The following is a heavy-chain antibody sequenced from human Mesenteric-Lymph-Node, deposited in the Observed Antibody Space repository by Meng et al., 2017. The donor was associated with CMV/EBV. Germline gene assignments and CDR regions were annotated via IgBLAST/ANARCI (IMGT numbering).Heavy chain of an antibody. Sequence: SETLSLTCTVSGGSISDTSYYWGWIRHLPGKGLEWIGCIYYSGSTHYNPSLESRLSISIDMSTSQFSLKLSSVTAADTAVYYCARASPLLSGAFDIWGQGTMVTVSS. CDR1: GGSISDTSYY. D-gene: IGHD2/OR15-2a*01. V-gene: IGHV4-39*07. CDR3: ARASPLLSGAFDI. J-gene: IGHJ3*02. CDR2: IYYSGST.